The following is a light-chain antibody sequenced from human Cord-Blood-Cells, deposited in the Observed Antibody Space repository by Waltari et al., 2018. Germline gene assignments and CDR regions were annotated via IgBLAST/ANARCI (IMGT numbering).Light chain of an antibody. CDR2: EVS. CDR3: SSYTSSSNVV. J-gene: IGLJ2*01. CDR1: SRHVGGDNY. Sequence: QSALTQPASVSGSPGPSITISCPGTSRHVGGDNYVPAYPQHPGKAPKLTIYEVSNRPSGVSNRFSGSKSGNTASLTISGLQAEDGADYYCSSYTSSSNVVFGGGTKLTVL. V-gene: IGLV2-14*01.